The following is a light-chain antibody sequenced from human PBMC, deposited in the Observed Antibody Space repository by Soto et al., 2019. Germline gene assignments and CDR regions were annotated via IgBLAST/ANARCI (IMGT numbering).Light chain of an antibody. CDR2: DAS. J-gene: IGKJ4*01. Sequence: AIPLTQSPSSLSASVGDRVTITCRASQGISSALAWYQHKPGRAPRLLIYDASSLQSGVSSRFSGSGSGTDFTLTICSLQPEDFATYYCQQFQSYALTFGGGTKLEIK. CDR3: QQFQSYALT. CDR1: QGISSA. V-gene: IGKV1-13*02.